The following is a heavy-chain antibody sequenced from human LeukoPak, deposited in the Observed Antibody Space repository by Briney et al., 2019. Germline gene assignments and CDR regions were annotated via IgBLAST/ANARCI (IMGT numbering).Heavy chain of an antibody. D-gene: IGHD3-10*01. Sequence: GGSLRLSCAASGITLNNYWVHWVRQVPGKGLVWVARINGDGSSTSYADSVKGRLTISSDNPKNTLYLQMDSLRAEDTAVYYCARAAHTTYVLGRYYYYAMDVWGQGTTVTVSS. CDR2: INGDGSST. J-gene: IGHJ6*02. CDR3: ARAAHTTYVLGRYYYYAMDV. CDR1: GITLNNYW. V-gene: IGHV3-74*01.